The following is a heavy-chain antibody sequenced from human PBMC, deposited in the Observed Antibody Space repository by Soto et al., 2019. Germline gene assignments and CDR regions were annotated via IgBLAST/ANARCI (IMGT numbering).Heavy chain of an antibody. CDR3: GRGRSGQRVVFY. V-gene: IGHV1-2*02. D-gene: IGHD1-26*01. CDR1: GYTFTGHY. CDR2: IGPESGAT. J-gene: IGHJ4*02. Sequence: ASVKVSCKASGYTFTGHYIHWVRQAPEQGPEWMGEIGPESGATRYAQRFQGRVTMTRDMSITTVYMELNNLSPDDTAVYYCGRGRSGQRVVFYWGQGTPVTVSS.